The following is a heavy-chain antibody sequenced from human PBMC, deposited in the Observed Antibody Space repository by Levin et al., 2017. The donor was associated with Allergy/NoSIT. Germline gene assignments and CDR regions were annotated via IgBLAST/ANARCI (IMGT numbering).Heavy chain of an antibody. CDR3: ARGYCTGGVCYAPDY. CDR2: IDPSDSYT. Sequence: ASVKVSCKGSGYSFTSYWITWVRQMPGKGLEWMGRIDPSDSYTNYSPSFQGHVTISADKSISTASLQWSSLKASDTAMYYCARGYCTGGVCYAPDYWGQGTLVTVSS. D-gene: IGHD2-8*02. CDR1: GYSFTSYW. J-gene: IGHJ4*02. V-gene: IGHV5-10-1*01.